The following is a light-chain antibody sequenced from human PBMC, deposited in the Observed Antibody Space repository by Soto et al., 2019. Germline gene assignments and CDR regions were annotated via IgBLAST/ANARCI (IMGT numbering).Light chain of an antibody. J-gene: IGLJ1*01. V-gene: IGLV2-14*01. CDR2: DVN. CDR3: TSYTSSSTLEV. Sequence: QSALTQPASVSGSPGQSITISCTGTSNDVGGYNYVSWCQQRPGKAPKLMIYDVNNRPSGVSNRFSGSRSGNTASLTISGLQAEDEADYYCTSYTSSSTLEVFGTGTKVTVL. CDR1: SNDVGGYNY.